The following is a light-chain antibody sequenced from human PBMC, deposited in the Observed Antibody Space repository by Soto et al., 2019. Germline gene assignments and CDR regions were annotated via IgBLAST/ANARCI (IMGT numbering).Light chain of an antibody. CDR3: QPGT. J-gene: IGKJ1*01. CDR2: DAS. Sequence: EIVLTQSPATLSLSPGERATLSCRASQSVSTYLAWYQQKPGQAPRLLIYDASNRATGIPARFSGSGSGTDFTLTISSLEPEDFAVYYCQPGTFGQGTKVEIK. V-gene: IGKV3-11*01. CDR1: QSVSTY.